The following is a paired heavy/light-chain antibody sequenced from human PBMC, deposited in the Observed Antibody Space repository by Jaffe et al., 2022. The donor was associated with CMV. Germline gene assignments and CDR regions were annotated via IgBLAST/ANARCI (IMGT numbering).Heavy chain of an antibody. CDR2: FYYTGTT. CDR1: GGSIRRSSYY. V-gene: IGHV4-39*01. Sequence: QLQLQESGPGLVKPSETLSLTCTVSGGSIRRSSYYWGWIRQPPGRGLEWLGSFYYTGTTHYNPSLKTRVTISIDMSNNQFSLKLGSVTAADTAVYYCARHVPDSLTGSFGVNNYFDPWGQGTLVTVSS. CDR3: ARHVPDSLTGSFGVNNYFDP. D-gene: IGHD3-9*01. J-gene: IGHJ5*02.
Light chain of an antibody. V-gene: IGLV3-25*03. J-gene: IGLJ3*02. CDR3: QSADSSGTYQV. Sequence: YELTQPPSVSVSPGQTASITCSGDALPQQYAYWYQQKPGQAPVVVIYKDNERPSGIPGRFSGSSSGTTVTLTISGVLTEDEADYYCQSADSSGTYQVFGGGTKLTVL. CDR2: KDN. CDR1: ALPQQY.